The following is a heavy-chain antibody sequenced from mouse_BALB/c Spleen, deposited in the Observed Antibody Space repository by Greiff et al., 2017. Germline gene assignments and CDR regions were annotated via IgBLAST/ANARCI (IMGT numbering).Heavy chain of an antibody. CDR2: IDPSDSYT. CDR1: GYTFTSYW. Sequence: QVQLQQPGAELVKPGASVKLSCKASGYTFTSYWMHWVKQRPGQGLEWIGEIDPSDSYTNYNQKFKGKATLTVDKSSSTAYMQLSSLTSEDSAVYYCANVRGGPLPGYFDVWGAGTTVTVSS. D-gene: IGHD3-2*02. V-gene: IGHV1-69*02. CDR3: ANVRGGPLPGYFDV. J-gene: IGHJ1*01.